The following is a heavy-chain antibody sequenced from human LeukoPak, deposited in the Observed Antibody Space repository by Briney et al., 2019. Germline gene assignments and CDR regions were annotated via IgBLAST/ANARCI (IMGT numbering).Heavy chain of an antibody. Sequence: SETLSLTCTVSGGSIRRYYWSWIRQPAGKGLQWIGRIYGSGSTTYNPSLKSRLTMSVDTSKDQFSLKLSSMTAADTAIYYCARDSGTTGEVKFDPWGQGTLVTVSS. CDR1: GGSIRRYY. CDR2: IYGSGST. D-gene: IGHD3-10*01. CDR3: ARDSGTTGEVKFDP. V-gene: IGHV4-4*07. J-gene: IGHJ5*02.